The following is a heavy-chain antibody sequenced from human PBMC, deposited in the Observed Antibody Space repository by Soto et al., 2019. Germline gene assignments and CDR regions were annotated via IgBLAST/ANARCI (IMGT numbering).Heavy chain of an antibody. V-gene: IGHV3-23*01. CDR2: ISGSGGST. D-gene: IGHD3-9*01. Sequence: GGSLRLSCAASGFTFSSYAMSWVRQAPGKGLEWVSAISGSGGSTYYADSVKGRFTISRDNSKNTLYLQMNSLRAEDTAVYYCAKDLRSYDILTGLKFGGYYWGQGTLVTVSS. CDR3: AKDLRSYDILTGLKFGGYY. J-gene: IGHJ4*02. CDR1: GFTFSSYA.